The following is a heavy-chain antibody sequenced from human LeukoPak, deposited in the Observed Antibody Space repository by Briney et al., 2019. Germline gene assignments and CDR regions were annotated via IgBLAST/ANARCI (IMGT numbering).Heavy chain of an antibody. CDR3: ARDGYNLKYFDY. J-gene: IGHJ4*02. CDR2: INSDGSST. CDR1: GFTFSSYW. D-gene: IGHD5-24*01. Sequence: GGSLRLSCAASGFTFSSYWMHWVRQAPGKGLVWVSRINSDGSSTSCADSVKGRFTISRDNAKNTLYLQMNSLRAEDTAVYYCARDGYNLKYFDYWGQGTLVTVSS. V-gene: IGHV3-74*01.